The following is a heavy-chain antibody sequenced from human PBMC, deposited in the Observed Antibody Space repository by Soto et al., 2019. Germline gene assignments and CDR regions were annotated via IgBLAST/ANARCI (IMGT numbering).Heavy chain of an antibody. D-gene: IGHD1-26*01. CDR2: ISPTNGNR. CDR1: GYTVTSSY. Sequence: QVQLVQSGPELRKPGASVKVSCKSSGYTVTSSYLTWVRQAPGRGLEWVGWISPTNGNRNYAQKFQGRVTLTTDTSSRTASMDLRSLRPDDSAVYDSGRGGGAHYRFDPWGQGAQVTVYS. V-gene: IGHV1-18*01. J-gene: IGHJ5*02. CDR3: GRGGGAHYRFDP.